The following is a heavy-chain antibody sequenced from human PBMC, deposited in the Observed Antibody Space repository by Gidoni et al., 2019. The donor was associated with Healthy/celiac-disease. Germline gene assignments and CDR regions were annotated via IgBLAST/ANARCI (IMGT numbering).Heavy chain of an antibody. V-gene: IGHV3-48*03. CDR3: VLILHDAFDI. CDR1: GFTFSSYE. CDR2: ISSSGSTI. Sequence: EVQLVESGGGLVQTGGSLRLSCAASGFTFSSYEMNWVRQDPGQGLEWVSYISSSGSTIYYADSVKGRFTISRDNAKNSLYLQMNSLRAEDTAVYYLVLILHDAFDIWGQGTMVTVSS. J-gene: IGHJ3*02. D-gene: IGHD2-15*01.